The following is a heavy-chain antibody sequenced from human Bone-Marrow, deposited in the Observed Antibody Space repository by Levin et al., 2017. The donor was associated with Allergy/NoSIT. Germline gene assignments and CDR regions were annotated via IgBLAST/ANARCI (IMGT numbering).Heavy chain of an antibody. Sequence: PSETLSLTCTVSGDSIIPYYWSWIRQPPGKGLEWIGYIFYNGDTTYNPSLKSRVTISVDTSQNQFSLKLNSVTAADTAVYYCARVSDYADSGSYSFSNWYFDLWGRGTLVTVSS. V-gene: IGHV4-59*01. J-gene: IGHJ2*01. CDR3: ARVSDYADSGSYSFSNWYFDL. D-gene: IGHD3-10*01. CDR2: IFYNGDT. CDR1: GDSIIPYY.